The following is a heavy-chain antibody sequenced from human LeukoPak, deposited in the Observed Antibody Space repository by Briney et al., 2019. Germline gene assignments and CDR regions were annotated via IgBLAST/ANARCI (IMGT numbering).Heavy chain of an antibody. V-gene: IGHV4-39*01. CDR1: GGSISSSSYY. Sequence: SETLSLTCTVSGGSISSSSYYWGWIRQPPGKGLEWIGSIYYSGSTHYNPSLKSRVTISVDTSKNQFSLKLSSVTAADTAVYYCAGQYSSSWGYFDYWGQGTLVTVSS. D-gene: IGHD6-13*01. CDR2: IYYSGST. J-gene: IGHJ4*02. CDR3: AGQYSSSWGYFDY.